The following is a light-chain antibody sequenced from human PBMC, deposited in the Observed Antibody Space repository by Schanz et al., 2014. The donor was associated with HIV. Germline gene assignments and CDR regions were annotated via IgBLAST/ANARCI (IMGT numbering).Light chain of an antibody. J-gene: IGKJ4*01. Sequence: EIVLTQSPGTLSLSPGERATLSCRASQSVSRHLAWYQARPGLAPRLLIYDASSRATGIPDRFSGTGSGTDFTLTISRLEPEDFAVYFCQYFGNSGGTFGGGTKVEIK. V-gene: IGKV3D-20*01. CDR2: DAS. CDR1: QSVSRH. CDR3: QYFGNSGGT.